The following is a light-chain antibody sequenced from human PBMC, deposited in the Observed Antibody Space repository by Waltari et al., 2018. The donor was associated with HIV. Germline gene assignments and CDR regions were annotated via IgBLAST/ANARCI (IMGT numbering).Light chain of an antibody. J-gene: IGKJ4*01. CDR2: WAS. CDR3: QQYYSTPLT. CDR1: QSVLYSSNNKNY. V-gene: IGKV4-1*01. Sequence: DIVMTQSPDSLAVSLGERATINCKSSQSVLYSSNNKNYLAWYQQKPGQPPKLLIYWASTRESGVPDRFSGSGSGTDFTLTISSLQAEDVAVYYCQQYYSTPLTFGGETTVEIK.